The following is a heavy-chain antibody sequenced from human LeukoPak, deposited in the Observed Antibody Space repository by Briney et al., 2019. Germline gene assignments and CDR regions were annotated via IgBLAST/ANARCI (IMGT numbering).Heavy chain of an antibody. CDR1: GFTFSDSW. J-gene: IGHJ4*02. Sequence: GGSLRLSCTASGFTFSDSWMYWVRQAPGKGLVWIPNIHTDGTTTYADSVKGRFTISRDNAKNTLYLQMNSLRVEDTAVYYCARVRGGNWGQGTLVTVS. V-gene: IGHV3-74*01. CDR2: IHTDGTT. CDR3: ARVRGGN. D-gene: IGHD3-16*01.